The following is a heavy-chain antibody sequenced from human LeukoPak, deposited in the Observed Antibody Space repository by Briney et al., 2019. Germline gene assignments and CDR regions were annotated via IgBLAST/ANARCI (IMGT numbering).Heavy chain of an antibody. CDR1: GFTFDDYA. V-gene: IGHV3-43*02. CDR2: ISGDGGSR. J-gene: IGHJ6*02. D-gene: IGHD5-24*01. Sequence: GGSLRLSCAASGFTFDDYAMHWVRQAPGKGLEWVSLISGDGGSRYYADSVKGRFTISRDNSKNSLYLQMNSLRTEDTALYYCAKDTGYNYGFGMDVWGQGTTVTVSS. CDR3: AKDTGYNYGFGMDV.